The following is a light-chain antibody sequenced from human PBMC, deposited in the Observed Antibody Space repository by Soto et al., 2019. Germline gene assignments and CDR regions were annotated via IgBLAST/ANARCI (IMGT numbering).Light chain of an antibody. CDR1: SSDVGAYDY. V-gene: IGLV2-14*03. CDR2: DVS. CDR3: SSYTSSSTLV. J-gene: IGLJ1*01. Sequence: QSVLPQPASVSGSPGQSITVSCTGTSSDVGAYDYVSWYQHHPGKAPKLMIYDVSYRPSGVSNRFSCSKSGNTASLTISGFQAEDEADYYCSSYTSSSTLVFGTGTKLTVL.